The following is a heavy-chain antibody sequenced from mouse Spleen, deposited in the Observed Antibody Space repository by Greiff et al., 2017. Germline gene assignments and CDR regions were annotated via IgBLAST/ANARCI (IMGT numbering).Heavy chain of an antibody. D-gene: IGHD1-1*01. CDR2: INPSTGGT. CDR3: AREGITTVVEGYFDV. V-gene: IGHV1-42*01. J-gene: IGHJ1*01. CDR1: GYSFTGYY. Sequence: VQLQQSGPELVKPGASVKISCKASGYSFTGYYMNWVKQSPEKSLEWIGEINPSTGGTTYNQKFKAKATLTVDKSSSTAYMQLKSLTSEDSAVYYCAREGITTVVEGYFDVWGAGTTVTVSS.